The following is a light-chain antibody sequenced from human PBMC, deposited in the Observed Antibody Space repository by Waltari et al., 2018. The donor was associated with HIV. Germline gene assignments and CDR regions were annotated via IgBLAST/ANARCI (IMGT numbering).Light chain of an antibody. J-gene: IGLJ2*01. CDR1: SANIGAGHD. Sequence: QSVLTQPPSVSGAPGQRVTISCTGRSANIGAGHDVHWYQQLPRTAPNPLIYTNSCRPSGGPDRFSGSKSGTSASLTITGLQAADEAHYYCQSYDSSLSDAVVFGGGTTLTVL. V-gene: IGLV1-40*01. CDR2: TNS. CDR3: QSYDSSLSDAVV.